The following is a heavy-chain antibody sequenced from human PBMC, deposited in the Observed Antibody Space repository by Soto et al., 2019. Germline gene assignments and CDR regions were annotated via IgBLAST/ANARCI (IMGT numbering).Heavy chain of an antibody. J-gene: IGHJ4*01. CDR2: FDPKGGET. Sequence: ASVKFSCQASGYTFTGYYMHWVRRAPGQGLEWMGSFDPKGGETLLAQKIQYRVTLTEDTSTDTAYMELSSLRSDDTAVYYCPQMPLTVAVSGRLDYWGQGTLVTVSS. V-gene: IGHV1-24*01. CDR1: GYTFTGYY. D-gene: IGHD6-19*01. CDR3: PQMPLTVAVSGRLDY.